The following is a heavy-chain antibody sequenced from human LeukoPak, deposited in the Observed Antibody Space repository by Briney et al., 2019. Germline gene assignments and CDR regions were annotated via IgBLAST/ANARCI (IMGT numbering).Heavy chain of an antibody. J-gene: IGHJ5*02. Sequence: AASVKVSCKASGYTFTSYGISWVRQAPGQGLEWMGWMSAYNGNTNYAQKLQGRVTMTTDTSTRTAYMELRSLRSDDTAVYHCARALRLSTNEDCFDPWGQGTLVTVSS. CDR1: GYTFTSYG. D-gene: IGHD2-8*01. CDR2: MSAYNGNT. CDR3: ARALRLSTNEDCFDP. V-gene: IGHV1-18*01.